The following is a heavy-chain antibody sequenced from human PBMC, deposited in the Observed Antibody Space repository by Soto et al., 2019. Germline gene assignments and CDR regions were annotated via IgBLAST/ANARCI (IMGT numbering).Heavy chain of an antibody. CDR2: ISYDGSNK. D-gene: IGHD3-10*01. V-gene: IGHV3-30*18. CDR3: AKVILGITGPTWAGKGGLDY. CDR1: EFTFSSYG. Sequence: GSLRLYCAASEFTFSSYGMHWVRQAPGKGLEWVAVISYDGSNKYYADSVKGRFTISRDNSKNTLYLQMNSLRAEDTAVYYCAKVILGITGPTWAGKGGLDYWGQGTLVTVSS. J-gene: IGHJ4*02.